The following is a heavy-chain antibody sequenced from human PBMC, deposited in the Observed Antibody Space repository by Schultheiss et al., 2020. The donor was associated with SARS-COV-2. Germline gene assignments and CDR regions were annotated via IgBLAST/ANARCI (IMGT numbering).Heavy chain of an antibody. D-gene: IGHD3-22*01. Sequence: GGSLRLSCAASGFTFSSYEMNWVRQAPGKGLEWVSYISSSGSNIYYADSVKGRFTISRDNAKNSLYLQMNSLRAEDTAVYYCARDGDSSGYYYDAFDIWGQGTMVNVSS. V-gene: IGHV3-48*03. CDR3: ARDGDSSGYYYDAFDI. CDR1: GFTFSSYE. J-gene: IGHJ3*02. CDR2: ISSSGSNI.